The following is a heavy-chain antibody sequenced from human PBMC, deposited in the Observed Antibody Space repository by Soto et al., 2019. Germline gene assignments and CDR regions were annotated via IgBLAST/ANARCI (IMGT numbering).Heavy chain of an antibody. J-gene: IGHJ6*02. CDR1: GGSISSGGYY. CDR3: AREGIAVGSDYYYGMDV. CDR2: IYYSGST. D-gene: IGHD6-19*01. V-gene: IGHV4-31*03. Sequence: QVQLQESGPGLVKPSQTLSLTCTVSGGSISSGGYYWSWIRQHPGKGLEWIGYIYYSGSTYYNPSLKRRVTISVDASKNQFSLKRSSVTAADTAVYYCAREGIAVGSDYYYGMDVWGQGTTVTVSS.